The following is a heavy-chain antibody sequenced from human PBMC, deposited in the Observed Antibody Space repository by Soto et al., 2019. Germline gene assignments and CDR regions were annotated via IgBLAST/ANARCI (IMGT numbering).Heavy chain of an antibody. CDR3: ARYQDGVGDIVSPRFDP. J-gene: IGHJ5*02. CDR2: INPKSGGT. V-gene: IGHV1-2*02. Sequence: ASVKVSCKASGYTFTVYYMHWVRQAPGQGLEWMGWINPKSGGTMYPQKFQGRVTMTWDTSISTAYMALTRLRSEDTAVYYCARYQDGVGDIVSPRFDPWGQGTLVTVS. CDR1: GYTFTVYY. D-gene: IGHD5-12*01.